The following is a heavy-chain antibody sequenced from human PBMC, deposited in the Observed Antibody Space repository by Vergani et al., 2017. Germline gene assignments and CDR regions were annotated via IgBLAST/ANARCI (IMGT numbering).Heavy chain of an antibody. D-gene: IGHD6-6*01. V-gene: IGHV3-23*01. CDR3: ARDNRVPTGFLDSSSSRRDYYYGMDV. CDR2: ISGSGGST. Sequence: EVQLLESGGGLVQPGGSLRLSCAASGFTFSSYAMSWVRQAPGKGLEWVSAISGSGGSTYYADSVKGRFTISRDNAKNSLYLQMNSLRAEDTAVYYCARDNRVPTGFLDSSSSRRDYYYGMDVWGQGTTVTVSS. CDR1: GFTFSSYA. J-gene: IGHJ6*02.